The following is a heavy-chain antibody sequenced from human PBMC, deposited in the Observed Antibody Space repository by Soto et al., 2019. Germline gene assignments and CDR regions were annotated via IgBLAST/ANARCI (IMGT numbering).Heavy chain of an antibody. CDR3: ARGRAIAARRTNWLDP. D-gene: IGHD6-6*01. Sequence: SETLSLTCAVYGGSFSGYYWSWIRQPPGKGLEWIGEINHSGSTNYNPSLKSRVTISVDTSKNQFSLKLSSVTAADTAVYYCARGRAIAARRTNWLDPCGQGPLVTVSS. J-gene: IGHJ5*02. CDR1: GGSFSGYY. V-gene: IGHV4-34*01. CDR2: INHSGST.